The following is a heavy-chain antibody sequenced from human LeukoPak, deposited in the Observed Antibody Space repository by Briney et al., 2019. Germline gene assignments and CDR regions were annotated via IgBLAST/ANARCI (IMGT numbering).Heavy chain of an antibody. CDR2: IYYSGST. J-gene: IGHJ4*02. D-gene: IGHD4-23*01. Sequence: PSETLSLTCTVSGGSISSYYWSWIRQPPGKGLEWIGNIYYSGSTNYNSSLKSRVTISVDTSKNQFSLTLSSVTAAGTAVYYCARRSYGGNSAYFDYWGQGTLVTVSS. CDR3: ARRSYGGNSAYFDY. V-gene: IGHV4-59*08. CDR1: GGSISSYY.